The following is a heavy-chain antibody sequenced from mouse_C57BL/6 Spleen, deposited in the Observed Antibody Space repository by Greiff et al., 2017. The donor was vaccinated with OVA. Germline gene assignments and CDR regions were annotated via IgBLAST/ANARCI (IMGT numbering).Heavy chain of an antibody. D-gene: IGHD3-2*02. CDR2: IDPSDSET. CDR3: ARQTLDRSGPDY. CDR1: GYTFTSYW. V-gene: IGHV1-52*01. J-gene: IGHJ2*01. Sequence: QVQLQQPGAELVRPGSSVKLSCKASGYTFTSYWMHWVKQRPIQGLEWIGNIDPSDSETHYNQKFKDKATLTVDKSSSTAYMQLSSLTSEDSAVYYCARQTLDRSGPDYWGQGTTLTVSS.